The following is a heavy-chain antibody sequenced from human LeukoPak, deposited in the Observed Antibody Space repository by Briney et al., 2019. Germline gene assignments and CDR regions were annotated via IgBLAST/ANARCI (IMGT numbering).Heavy chain of an antibody. CDR3: ARYSSSRDAFDI. D-gene: IGHD6-13*01. CDR2: ISYDGSNK. J-gene: IGHJ3*02. Sequence: PGRSLRLSCAASGFTFSSYAMHWVRQAPGKGLEWVAVISYDGSNKYYADSVKGRFTISRDNSKNTLYLQMNSLRAEDTAVYYCARYSSSRDAFDIWGQGTMVTVSS. V-gene: IGHV3-30-3*01. CDR1: GFTFSSYA.